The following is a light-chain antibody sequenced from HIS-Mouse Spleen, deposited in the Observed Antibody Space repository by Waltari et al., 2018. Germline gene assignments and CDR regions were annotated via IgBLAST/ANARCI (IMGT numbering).Light chain of an antibody. J-gene: IGLJ2*01. CDR1: SPRSYY. V-gene: IGLV3-19*01. CDR3: NSRDSSGNHVV. CDR2: GKN. Sequence: SSELTQDPAVSVALGQTVRITCQGDSPRSYYASWYQQKPGQAPVLVIYGKNNRPPGIPDRFSGSSSGNTASLTITGAQAEDEADYYCNSRDSSGNHVVFGGGTKLTVL.